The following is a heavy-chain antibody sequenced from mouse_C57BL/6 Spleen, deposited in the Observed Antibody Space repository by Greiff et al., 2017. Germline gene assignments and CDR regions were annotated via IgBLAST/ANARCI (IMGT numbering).Heavy chain of an antibody. D-gene: IGHD1-1*01. J-gene: IGHJ4*01. Sequence: VQLVESGAELVRPGASVTLSCKASGYTFTDYEMHWVKQTPVHGLEWIGAIDPETGGTAYNQKFKGKAILTADKSSSTAYMELRSLTSEDSAVYYCTREGGNYYGSSYTSDAMDYWGQGTSVTVSS. CDR2: IDPETGGT. V-gene: IGHV1-15*01. CDR1: GYTFTDYE. CDR3: TREGGNYYGSSYTSDAMDY.